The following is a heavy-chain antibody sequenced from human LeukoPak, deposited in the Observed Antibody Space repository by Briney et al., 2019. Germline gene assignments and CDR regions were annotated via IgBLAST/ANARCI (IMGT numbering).Heavy chain of an antibody. J-gene: IGHJ4*02. Sequence: SETLSLTCTVSGGSISSYYWSWIRQPPGKGLEWIGSIYHSGSTYYNPSLKSRDTISVDTSKNQFSLKLSSVTAADTAVYYCARHLGDFDYWGQGTLVTVSS. V-gene: IGHV4-59*08. CDR2: IYHSGST. CDR3: ARHLGDFDY. CDR1: GGSISSYY.